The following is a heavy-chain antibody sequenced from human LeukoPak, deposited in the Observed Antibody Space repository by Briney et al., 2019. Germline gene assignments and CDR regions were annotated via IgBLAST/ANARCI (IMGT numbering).Heavy chain of an antibody. CDR1: GGSISSGGYY. CDR2: IYYSGST. V-gene: IGHV4-31*03. Sequence: SQTLSLTCTVSGGSISSGGYYWGWIRQHPGKGLEWIGYIYYSGSTYYNPSLKSRVTLSVDTSKNQLSLKLSSVTAADTAVCYCARAAETYYYDSSGYIGLRYFDYWGQGTLVTVSS. D-gene: IGHD3-22*01. J-gene: IGHJ4*02. CDR3: ARAAETYYYDSSGYIGLRYFDY.